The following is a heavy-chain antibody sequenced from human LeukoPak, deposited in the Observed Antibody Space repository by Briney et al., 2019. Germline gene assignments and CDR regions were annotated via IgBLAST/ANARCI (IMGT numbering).Heavy chain of an antibody. Sequence: ASVKVSCKVSGYTLTELSMHWVRQAPGKGLEWMGGFDPEDGETIYAQKFQGRVTMTEDTSTDTAYTELSSLRSEDTAVYYCATAGHMVRGVIGAFDIWGQGTMVTVSS. CDR2: FDPEDGET. D-gene: IGHD3-10*01. CDR3: ATAGHMVRGVIGAFDI. V-gene: IGHV1-24*01. J-gene: IGHJ3*02. CDR1: GYTLTELS.